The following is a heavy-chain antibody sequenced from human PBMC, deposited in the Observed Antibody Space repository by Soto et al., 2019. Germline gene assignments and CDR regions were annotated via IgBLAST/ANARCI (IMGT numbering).Heavy chain of an antibody. Sequence: PSETLSLTCTVSGASINDYYWSWIRQPPGKGLEWIGYIYYSGNTNYNPSLKNRVTISVDTSKKQFSLKLSSVTAADTAVYYCARDYPCSAGNCNWGSDYWGQGTLVTVS. V-gene: IGHV4-59*01. CDR1: GASINDYY. D-gene: IGHD2-15*01. CDR2: IYYSGNT. CDR3: ARDYPCSAGNCNWGSDY. J-gene: IGHJ4*02.